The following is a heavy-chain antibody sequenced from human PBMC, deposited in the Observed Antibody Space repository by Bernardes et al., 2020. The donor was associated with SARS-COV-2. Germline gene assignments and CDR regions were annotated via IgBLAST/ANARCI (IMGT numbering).Heavy chain of an antibody. CDR3: ARHHPGFLEWTNWFDP. CDR1: GGSISSSSYY. CDR2: IYYSGST. Sequence: TLSLTCTVSGGSISSSSYYWGWIRQPPWKGLEWIGSIYYSGSTYYNPSLKSRVTISVDTSKNQFSLKLSSVTAADTAVYYCARHHPGFLEWTNWFDPWGQGTLVTVSS. D-gene: IGHD3-3*01. V-gene: IGHV4-39*01. J-gene: IGHJ5*02.